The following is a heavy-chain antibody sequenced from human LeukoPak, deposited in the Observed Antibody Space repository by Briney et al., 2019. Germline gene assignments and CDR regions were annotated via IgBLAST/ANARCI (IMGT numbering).Heavy chain of an antibody. Sequence: SETLSLTCAVYGGSFSGYYWSWIRQPPGKGLEWIGEINHSGSTNYNPSLKSRVTISVDTSKNQFSLKLSSVTAADTAVYYCARMTARPIDLDYWGQGTLVTVSS. CDR1: GGSFSGYY. D-gene: IGHD6-6*01. CDR2: INHSGST. V-gene: IGHV4-34*01. J-gene: IGHJ4*02. CDR3: ARMTARPIDLDY.